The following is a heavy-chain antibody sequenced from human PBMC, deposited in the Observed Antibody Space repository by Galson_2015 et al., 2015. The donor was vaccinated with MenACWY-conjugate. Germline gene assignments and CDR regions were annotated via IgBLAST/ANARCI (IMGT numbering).Heavy chain of an antibody. J-gene: IGHJ4*02. D-gene: IGHD3-9*01. CDR1: GFTFSSYA. V-gene: IGHV3-23*01. CDR2: ISGSGGST. CDR3: AKVLLNRYFGWLGSDY. Sequence: SLRLSCAASGFTFSSYAMSWVRQAPGKGLEWVSAISGSGGSTYYADSVKGRFTISRDNSKNTLYLQMNSLRAEDTAVYYCAKVLLNRYFGWLGSDYWGQGTLVTVSS.